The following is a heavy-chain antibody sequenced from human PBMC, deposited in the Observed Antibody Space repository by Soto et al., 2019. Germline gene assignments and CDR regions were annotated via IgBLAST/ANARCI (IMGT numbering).Heavy chain of an antibody. Sequence: SETLSLTCTVSGGSISSYYWSWIRQPPGKGLEWIGYIYYSGSTNYNPSLKSRVTISVDTSKNQFSLKLSSVTAADTAVYYCARERHYDFWSGQFDYWGQGTLVTVSS. V-gene: IGHV4-59*01. CDR1: GGSISSYY. J-gene: IGHJ4*02. CDR2: IYYSGST. CDR3: ARERHYDFWSGQFDY. D-gene: IGHD3-3*01.